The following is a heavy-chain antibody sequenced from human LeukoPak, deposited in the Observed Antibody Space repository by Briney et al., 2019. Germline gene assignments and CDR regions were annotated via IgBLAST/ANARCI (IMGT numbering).Heavy chain of an antibody. CDR2: ISAYNGNT. Sequence: GASVKVSCKASGYTFTSYGISWVRQAPGQGLEWMGWISAYNGNTNYAQKLQGRVTMTTDTSTSTAYMELRSLRSDDTAVYYCAREDQEGYCSSSSCYNTRWFDPWGQGTLVTVSS. V-gene: IGHV1-18*01. CDR3: AREDQEGYCSSSSCYNTRWFDP. CDR1: GYTFTSYG. D-gene: IGHD2-2*02. J-gene: IGHJ5*02.